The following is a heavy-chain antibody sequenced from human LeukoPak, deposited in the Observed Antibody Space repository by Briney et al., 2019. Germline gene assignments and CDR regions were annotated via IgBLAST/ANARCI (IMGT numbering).Heavy chain of an antibody. CDR2: ISYDGSNK. CDR3: ASGRGNKYSSSWYFDY. CDR1: GFTFSSYA. V-gene: IGHV3-30*04. Sequence: PGGSLRLSCAASGFTFSSYAMHWVRQAPGKGLEWVAVISYDGSNKYYADSVKGRFTISRDNSKNTLYLQMNSLRAEDTAVYYCASGRGNKYSSSWYFDYWGQGTLVTVSS. D-gene: IGHD6-13*01. J-gene: IGHJ4*02.